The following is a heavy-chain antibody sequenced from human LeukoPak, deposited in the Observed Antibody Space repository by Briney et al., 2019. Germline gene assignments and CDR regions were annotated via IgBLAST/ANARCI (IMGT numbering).Heavy chain of an antibody. D-gene: IGHD6-13*01. CDR2: IYYSGST. CDR1: GGSISSYY. J-gene: IGHJ6*03. V-gene: IGHV4-59*01. CDR3: ARVPYSSSWAYYYYMDV. Sequence: PSETLSLTCTASGGSISSYYWSWIRQPPGKGLEWIGYIYYSGSTNYNPSLKSRVTISVDTSKNQFSLKLSSVTAADTAVYYCARVPYSSSWAYYYYMDVWGKGTTVTVSS.